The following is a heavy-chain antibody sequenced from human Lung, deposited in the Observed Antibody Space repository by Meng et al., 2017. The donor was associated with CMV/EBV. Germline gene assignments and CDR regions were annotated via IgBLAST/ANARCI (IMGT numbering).Heavy chain of an antibody. V-gene: IGHV3-74*01. J-gene: IGHJ4*02. Sequence: ETLSLTCAASGFTFSSYWMHWVRQAPGKGLEWVSRIDSDGSSTTYAESVKGRFTISRDNAKNTLFLQMISLRAEDTAVYYCTRDGDYYDATLHWGQGSLVTVSS. D-gene: IGHD3-16*01. CDR1: GFTFSSYW. CDR2: IDSDGSST. CDR3: TRDGDYYDATLH.